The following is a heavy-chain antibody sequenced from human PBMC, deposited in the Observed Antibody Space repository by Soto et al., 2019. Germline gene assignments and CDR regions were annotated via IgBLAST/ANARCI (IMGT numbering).Heavy chain of an antibody. J-gene: IGHJ4*02. CDR2: IYYSGST. V-gene: IGHV4-30-4*01. CDR3: GTPSVVVITSGDY. D-gene: IGHD3-22*01. Sequence: SETLSLTCTVSGVSISSGDYYWSWIRQPPGKGLEWIGYIYYSGSTYYNPSLKSRVTISLDTSKNQFSLKLSSVTAADTAVYYCGTPSVVVITSGDYWGQGTLVTVSS. CDR1: GVSISSGDYY.